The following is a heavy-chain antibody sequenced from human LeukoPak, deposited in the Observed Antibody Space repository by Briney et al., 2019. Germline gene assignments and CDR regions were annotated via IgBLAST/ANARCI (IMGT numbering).Heavy chain of an antibody. Sequence: PSETLSLTCTVSGGSLSSYYWSWIRQPPGKGLEWIGYIYYSGSTNYNPSLKSRLTISVDTSKNQFSLKLSSVPAADTAVYYCARDTMVRGVRSVNWFDPWGQGTLVTVSP. V-gene: IGHV4-59*01. D-gene: IGHD3-10*01. CDR2: IYYSGST. J-gene: IGHJ5*02. CDR3: ARDTMVRGVRSVNWFDP. CDR1: GGSLSSYY.